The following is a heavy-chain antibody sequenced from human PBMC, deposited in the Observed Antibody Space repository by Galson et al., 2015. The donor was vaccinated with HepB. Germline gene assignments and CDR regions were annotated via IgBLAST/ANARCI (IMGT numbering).Heavy chain of an antibody. CDR3: ARVTGQWLVWGRAFDI. CDR2: IYTSGST. V-gene: IGHV4-4*07. J-gene: IGHJ3*02. CDR1: GGSTSSYY. Sequence: ETLSLTCTVSGGSTSSYYWSWIRQPAGKGLERIGRIYTSGSTNYNPSLKSRVTMSVDTSKNQFSLKLSSVTAADTAVYYCARVTGQWLVWGRAFDIWGQGTMVTVSS. D-gene: IGHD6-19*01.